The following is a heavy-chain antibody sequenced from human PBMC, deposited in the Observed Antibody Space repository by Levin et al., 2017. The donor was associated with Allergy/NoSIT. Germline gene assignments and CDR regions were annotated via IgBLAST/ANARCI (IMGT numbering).Heavy chain of an antibody. CDR2: ISWNSGSI. V-gene: IGHV3-9*01. CDR3: ARDNIGLPDAFDI. J-gene: IGHJ3*02. Sequence: GGSLRLSCAASGFTFDDYAMHWVRQAPGKGLEWVSGISWNSGSIGYADSVKGRLTISRDNAKNSPYLQMNSLRAEDTALYYCARDNIGLPDAFDIWGQGTMVIVSS. D-gene: IGHD3-10*01. CDR1: GFTFDDYA.